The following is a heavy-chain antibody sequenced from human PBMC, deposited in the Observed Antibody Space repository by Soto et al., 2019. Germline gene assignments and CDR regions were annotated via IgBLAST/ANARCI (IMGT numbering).Heavy chain of an antibody. Sequence: QVQLVESGGGVVQPGRSLRLSCAASGFTFSSYGMHWVRQAPGKGLEWVAVIWYDGSNKYYADSVKGRFTISRDNSKNTLYLQMNSLRAEDTAVYYCARDPGTLTHGDYYYYGMDVWGQGTTVTVSS. D-gene: IGHD4-17*01. CDR1: GFTFSSYG. V-gene: IGHV3-33*01. CDR2: IWYDGSNK. CDR3: ARDPGTLTHGDYYYYGMDV. J-gene: IGHJ6*02.